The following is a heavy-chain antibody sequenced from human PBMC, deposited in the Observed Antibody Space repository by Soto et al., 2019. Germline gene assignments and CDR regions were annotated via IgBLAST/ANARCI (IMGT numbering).Heavy chain of an antibody. J-gene: IGHJ6*03. D-gene: IGHD3-3*01. CDR1: GYTFTSYG. V-gene: IGHV1-18*01. CDR2: ISAYNGNT. Sequence: ASVKVSFKASGYTFTSYGISWVRRAPGQGLEWMGWISAYNGNTNYAQKLQGRVTMTRNTSISTAYMELSSLRSEDTAVYYCARGLNYDFWSGWHYYYYMDVWGKGTTVTVSS. CDR3: ARGLNYDFWSGWHYYYYMDV.